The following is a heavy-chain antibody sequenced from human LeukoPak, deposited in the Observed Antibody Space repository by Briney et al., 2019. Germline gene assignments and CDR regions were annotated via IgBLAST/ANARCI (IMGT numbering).Heavy chain of an antibody. Sequence: ASVKVSCKASGYTFTSYGISCVRQAPGQGLEWMGWISAYNGNTNYAQKLQGRVTMTTDTSTSTAYMELRSLRSNDPAVYYWARDKNSGSYFLGRKEYYFDYWGQGPLVTVSS. V-gene: IGHV1-18*01. D-gene: IGHD1-26*01. J-gene: IGHJ4*02. CDR1: GYTFTSYG. CDR3: ARDKNSGSYFLGRKEYYFDY. CDR2: ISAYNGNT.